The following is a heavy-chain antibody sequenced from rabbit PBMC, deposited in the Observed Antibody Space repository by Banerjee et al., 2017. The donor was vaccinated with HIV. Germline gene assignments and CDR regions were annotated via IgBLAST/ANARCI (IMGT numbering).Heavy chain of an antibody. V-gene: IGHV1S45*01. Sequence: QEQLEESGGDLVKPEGSLTLTCTASGFSFSYGYVMCWVHQAPGKGLEWIACINTVSGDTVYATWAKGRFTVSKASWTTVTLQMTSLTAADTASYFCARDLAAVIGWNFNLWGPGTLVTV. CDR1: GFSFSYGYV. D-gene: IGHD1-1*01. CDR3: ARDLAAVIGWNFNL. J-gene: IGHJ4*01. CDR2: INTVSGDT.